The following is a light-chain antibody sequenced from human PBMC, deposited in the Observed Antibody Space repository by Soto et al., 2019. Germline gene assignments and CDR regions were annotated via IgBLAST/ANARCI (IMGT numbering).Light chain of an antibody. CDR1: QSVSSY. Sequence: EIVLTQSPATLSLSPGERATLSCRASQSVSSYLAWYQQNPGQAPRLLIYDASNRATGIPARFSGSGSGTDFTLTISSLEPEEFAVYYCQQRSNWPPLITFGQGTRLEIK. J-gene: IGKJ5*01. CDR2: DAS. CDR3: QQRSNWPPLIT. V-gene: IGKV3-11*01.